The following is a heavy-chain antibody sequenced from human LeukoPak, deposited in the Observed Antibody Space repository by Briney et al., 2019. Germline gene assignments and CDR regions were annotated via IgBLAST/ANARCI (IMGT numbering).Heavy chain of an antibody. D-gene: IGHD1-26*01. CDR2: IYSGGST. CDR3: ASSYSGSYHTLDY. CDR1: GFTVSSNY. J-gene: IGHJ4*02. V-gene: IGHV3-66*02. Sequence: GGSLRLSCAASGFTVSSNYMSWVRQAPGKGLEGVSVIYSGGSTYYADSVKGRFTISRDNSKNTLYLQMNSLRAEDTAVYYCASSYSGSYHTLDYWGQGTLVTVSS.